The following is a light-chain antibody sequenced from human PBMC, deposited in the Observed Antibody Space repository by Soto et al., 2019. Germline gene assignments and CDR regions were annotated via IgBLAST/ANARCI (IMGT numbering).Light chain of an antibody. V-gene: IGKV1-5*03. CDR1: QSISSW. CDR3: QQYNSYSWT. J-gene: IGKJ1*01. CDR2: KAS. Sequence: DIQMTQSPSPLSASVGDRVTITCRASQSISSWLAWYQQKPGKAPKLLIYKASSLESGVPSRFSGSGSGTEFTLTISSLQPDDVATYYCQQYNSYSWTLGQGTKVDIK.